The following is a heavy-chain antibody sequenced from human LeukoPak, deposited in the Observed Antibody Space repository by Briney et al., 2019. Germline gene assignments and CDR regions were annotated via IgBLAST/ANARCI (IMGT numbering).Heavy chain of an antibody. Sequence: GGSLRLSCAASGFTFSDYYMSWIRQAPGKGLEWVSYINSSSSYTNYADSVKGRFTISRDNAKNSLYLQMNSLRAEDTAVYYCARGHTNSSYGMDVWGQGTTVTVSS. CDR2: INSSSSYT. D-gene: IGHD6-13*01. J-gene: IGHJ6*02. V-gene: IGHV3-11*06. CDR3: ARGHTNSSYGMDV. CDR1: GFTFSDYY.